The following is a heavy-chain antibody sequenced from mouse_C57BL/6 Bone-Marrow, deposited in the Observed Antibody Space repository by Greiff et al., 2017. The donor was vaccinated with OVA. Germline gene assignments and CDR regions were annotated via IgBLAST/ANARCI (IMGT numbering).Heavy chain of an antibody. J-gene: IGHJ2*01. Sequence: EVQLVESGAELVRPGASVKLSCTASGFNIKDDYMHWVKQRPEQGLEWIGWIDPENGDTEYASKFQGKATITADTSSNTAYLQLSGLTSEDTAVYYCTSYGNFDYWGQGTTLTVSA. D-gene: IGHD2-1*01. CDR3: TSYGNFDY. CDR1: GFNIKDDY. CDR2: IDPENGDT. V-gene: IGHV14-4*01.